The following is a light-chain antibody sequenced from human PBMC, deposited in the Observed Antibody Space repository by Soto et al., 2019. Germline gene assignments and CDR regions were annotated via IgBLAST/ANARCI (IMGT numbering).Light chain of an antibody. Sequence: EIVLTQSPGTLSLSPGERATLSCRASQSVRISYLAWYQQKPGKAPRLLIYGAYSRATGIPDRFSGSVCGTDFAVTISRLEPEDFAVCYCQQYGSSQSFGQGTKVEI. V-gene: IGKV3-20*01. J-gene: IGKJ1*01. CDR2: GAY. CDR3: QQYGSSQS. CDR1: QSVRISY.